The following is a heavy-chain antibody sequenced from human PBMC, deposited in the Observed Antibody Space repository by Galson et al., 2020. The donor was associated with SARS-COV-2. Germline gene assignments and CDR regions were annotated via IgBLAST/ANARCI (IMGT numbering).Heavy chain of an antibody. V-gene: IGHV4-4*07. J-gene: IGHJ3*02. Sequence: SETLSLTCTVSGGSISSYYWSWIRQPAWKGLEWIGRIYTSGSTNYNPSLKSRVTMSVDTSKNQFSLKLSSVTAADTAVYYCARDNLDHTMIVQNDAFDIWGQGTMVTVSS. CDR1: GGSISSYY. D-gene: IGHD3-22*01. CDR2: IYTSGST. CDR3: ARDNLDHTMIVQNDAFDI.